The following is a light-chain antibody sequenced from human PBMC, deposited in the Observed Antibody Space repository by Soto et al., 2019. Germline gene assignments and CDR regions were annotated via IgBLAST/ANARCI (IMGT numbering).Light chain of an antibody. CDR1: SSDVGGYNY. CDR3: SSYAGSNNLV. V-gene: IGLV2-8*01. J-gene: IGLJ2*01. CDR2: EVS. Sequence: QSALTQPPSASGXXXXXXXXSCTGTSSDVGGYNYVSWYQQHPGKAPKLMIYEVSKRPSGVPDRFSGSKSGNTASLTVSGLQAEDEADYYCSSYAGSNNLVFGGGTKLTVL.